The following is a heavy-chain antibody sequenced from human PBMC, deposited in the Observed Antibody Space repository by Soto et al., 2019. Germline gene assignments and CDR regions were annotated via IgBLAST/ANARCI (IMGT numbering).Heavy chain of an antibody. D-gene: IGHD6-6*01. Sequence: ASVKVSCKASGGTFSSYAISWVRQAPGQGLEWMGGIIPIFGTANYAQKLQGRVTITADESTSTAYMELSSLRSEDTAVYYCARGYSSSSSHYYYGMDVWGQGTTVTVSS. J-gene: IGHJ6*02. CDR1: GGTFSSYA. CDR2: IIPIFGTA. CDR3: ARGYSSSSSHYYYGMDV. V-gene: IGHV1-69*13.